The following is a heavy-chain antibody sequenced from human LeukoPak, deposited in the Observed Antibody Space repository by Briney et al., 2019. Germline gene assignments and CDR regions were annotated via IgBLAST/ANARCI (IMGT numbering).Heavy chain of an antibody. J-gene: IGHJ6*03. Sequence: GGSLRLSCAASGFTFSSYSMNWIRQAPGKGLEWVSSISSSSSYIDYADSVKGRFTISRDNAKNSLYLQMHSLRVEDTAVYYCAKDLDIVVVPASMRYMDVWGKGTTVTVSS. V-gene: IGHV3-21*01. CDR3: AKDLDIVVVPASMRYMDV. CDR1: GFTFSSYS. CDR2: ISSSSSYI. D-gene: IGHD2-2*03.